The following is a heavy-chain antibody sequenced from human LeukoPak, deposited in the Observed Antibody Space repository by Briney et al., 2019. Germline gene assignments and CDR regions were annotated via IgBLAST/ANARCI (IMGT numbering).Heavy chain of an antibody. J-gene: IGHJ5*02. CDR1: GGTFSSYA. V-gene: IGHV1-69*04. D-gene: IGHD1-7*01. Sequence: SVKVSCKASGGTFSSYAISWVRQAPGQGLEWMGRIIPIFGIANYAQKFQGRVTITADKSTSTAYMELSSLRSEDTAVYYCARAPRELTYPWFDPWGQGTLVTVSS. CDR3: ARAPRELTYPWFDP. CDR2: IIPIFGIA.